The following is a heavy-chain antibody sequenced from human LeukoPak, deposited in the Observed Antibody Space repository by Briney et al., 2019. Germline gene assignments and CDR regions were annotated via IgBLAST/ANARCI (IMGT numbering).Heavy chain of an antibody. CDR2: ISYDGSNK. J-gene: IGHJ4*02. D-gene: IGHD4-17*01. CDR3: ASGSATVTTRSFDY. V-gene: IGHV3-30*04. Sequence: GRSLRLSCAASGFIFSYYAVYWVRQAPGKGLEWVAVISYDGSNKYYADSVKGRFTISRDNSKNTLYLQMNSLRAEDTAVYYCASGSATVTTRSFDYWGQGTLVTVSS. CDR1: GFIFSYYA.